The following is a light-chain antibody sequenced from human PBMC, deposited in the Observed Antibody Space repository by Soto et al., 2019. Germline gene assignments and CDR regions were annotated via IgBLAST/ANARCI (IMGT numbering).Light chain of an antibody. J-gene: IGLJ1*01. Sequence: QSALTQPASVSGSPGQSITISCTGASSDVGSYNYVSWYQQHSGKAPKLMIYDVSNRPSGVSNHLSGSKSGNTASLTISGLQAEDEADYYCSSYTSSSTPLVFGTGTKVTVL. CDR3: SSYTSSSTPLV. V-gene: IGLV2-14*01. CDR1: SSDVGSYNY. CDR2: DVS.